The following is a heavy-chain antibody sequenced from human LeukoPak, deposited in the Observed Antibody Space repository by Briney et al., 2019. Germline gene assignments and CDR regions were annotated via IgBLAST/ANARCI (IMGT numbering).Heavy chain of an antibody. Sequence: PGGSLRLSCAASGFTVSSNYMSWVRQAPGKGLEWVSVIYSGGSTYYADSVKGRFTTSRDNSKNTLYLQMNSLRAEDTAVYYCARAPVLTGYYDYWDQGTLVTVSS. CDR2: IYSGGST. CDR1: GFTVSSNY. CDR3: ARAPVLTGYYDY. V-gene: IGHV3-53*01. J-gene: IGHJ4*02. D-gene: IGHD3-9*01.